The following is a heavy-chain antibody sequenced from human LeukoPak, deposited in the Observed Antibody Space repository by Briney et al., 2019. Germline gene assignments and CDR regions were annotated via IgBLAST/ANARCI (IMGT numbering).Heavy chain of an antibody. CDR1: GFTFNSYT. CDR2: ISSSSSYI. D-gene: IGHD3-10*01. CDR3: APAYDYASGITDAFDI. J-gene: IGHJ3*02. V-gene: IGHV3-21*01. Sequence: PGGSLRLSCAASGFTFNSYTMNWVRQAPGKGLEWVSSISSSSSYIYYADSVKGRFTISRDNAKNALYLQMNSLRAEDTAVYYCAPAYDYASGITDAFDIWGQGTMATVSS.